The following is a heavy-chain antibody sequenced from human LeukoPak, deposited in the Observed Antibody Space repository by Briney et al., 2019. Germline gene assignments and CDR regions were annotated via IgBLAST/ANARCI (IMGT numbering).Heavy chain of an antibody. CDR2: IYYSGGT. CDR3: ARQIAVAGKAGFDY. D-gene: IGHD6-19*01. CDR1: GDSVSSISYY. Sequence: PSQTLSLTCTVSGDSVSSISYYWSWIRQHPGKGLEWIGCIYYSGGTYYNPSLKSRITISVDTSKNQFSLRLSSVTAADTAVYYCARQIAVAGKAGFDYWGQGTPVTVSS. V-gene: IGHV4-31*03. J-gene: IGHJ4*02.